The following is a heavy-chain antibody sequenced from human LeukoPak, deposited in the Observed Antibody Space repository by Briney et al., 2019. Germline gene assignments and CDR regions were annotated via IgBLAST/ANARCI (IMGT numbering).Heavy chain of an antibody. Sequence: GGSLRLSCAAPGFTFSDYYMNWFRQAQGKGLEGVSYISSSGSTFYYPDSVKGRFTISRDTAKNSLYLQKNSLRAEDTAGYYVAEENEQQPLAFDIWGQGTMVTVS. CDR3: AEENEQQPLAFDI. D-gene: IGHD6-13*01. J-gene: IGHJ3*02. V-gene: IGHV3-11*04. CDR1: GFTFSDYY. CDR2: ISSSGSTF.